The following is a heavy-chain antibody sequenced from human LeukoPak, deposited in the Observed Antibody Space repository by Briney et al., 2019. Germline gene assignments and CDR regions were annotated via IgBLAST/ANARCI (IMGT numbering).Heavy chain of an antibody. Sequence: GGPLRLSCAASGFTFDDYAMHWVRQAPGKGLEWVSGISWNSGSIGYADSVKGRFTISRDNAKNSLYLQMNSLRAEDTALYYCAKDRNGIAVAGTPYYFDYWGQGTLVTVSS. V-gene: IGHV3-9*01. J-gene: IGHJ4*02. D-gene: IGHD6-19*01. CDR2: ISWNSGSI. CDR1: GFTFDDYA. CDR3: AKDRNGIAVAGTPYYFDY.